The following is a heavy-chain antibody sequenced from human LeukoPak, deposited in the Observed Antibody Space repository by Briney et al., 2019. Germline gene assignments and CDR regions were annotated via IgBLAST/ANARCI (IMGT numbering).Heavy chain of an antibody. CDR3: AREKSGYGLVWFDT. D-gene: IGHD5-12*01. CDR1: GFSVSGNY. Sequence: GGSLRLSCAATGFSVSGNYMTWVRQAPGKGLEWVSVIYSGGSTYYADSVKGRFTISRDYSKNTLYLQMKSLRAEDTAVYYCAREKSGYGLVWFDTWGQGTLVTVSS. J-gene: IGHJ5*02. V-gene: IGHV3-53*01. CDR2: IYSGGST.